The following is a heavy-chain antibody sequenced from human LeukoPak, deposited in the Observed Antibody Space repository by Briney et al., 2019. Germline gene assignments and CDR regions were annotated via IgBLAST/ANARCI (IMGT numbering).Heavy chain of an antibody. Sequence: SETLSLTCAVYGGSFSGYYWSWIRQPPGKGLDLIGEINHSGSTNYNPSLKSRVTISVDTSKNQFSLKLSSVTAADTAVYYCARGRGKWIQLWLSWGQGTLVTVSS. CDR1: GGSFSGYY. V-gene: IGHV4-34*01. J-gene: IGHJ4*02. CDR2: INHSGST. CDR3: ARGRGKWIQLWLS. D-gene: IGHD5-18*01.